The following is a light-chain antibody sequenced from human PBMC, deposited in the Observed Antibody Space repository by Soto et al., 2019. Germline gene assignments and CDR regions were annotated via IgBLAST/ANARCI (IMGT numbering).Light chain of an antibody. CDR1: QSINSN. Sequence: EIVLTRSPATLSVSPGERATLSCRASQSINSNLAWYQQKPGQAPRLLIYGASTRATGIPARFSGSGSGTEFTLTIGGLQSEDFAVYYCQQYSIWRTFGQGTKVDI. CDR2: GAS. J-gene: IGKJ1*01. CDR3: QQYSIWRT. V-gene: IGKV3-15*01.